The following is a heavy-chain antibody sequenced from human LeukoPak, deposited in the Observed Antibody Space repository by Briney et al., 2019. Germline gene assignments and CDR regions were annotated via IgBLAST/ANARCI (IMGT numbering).Heavy chain of an antibody. J-gene: IGHJ4*02. CDR3: ATDGPYGYGNFVY. CDR1: GYTLTELS. Sequence: GASVKVSCKVSGYTLTELSMHWVRQAPGKGLEWMGGFDPEDGETTYAQKLQGRVTMTEDTSTDTAYMELSSLRSEDTAVYYCATDGPYGYGNFVYWGQGTLVTVSS. CDR2: FDPEDGET. V-gene: IGHV1-24*01. D-gene: IGHD5-18*01.